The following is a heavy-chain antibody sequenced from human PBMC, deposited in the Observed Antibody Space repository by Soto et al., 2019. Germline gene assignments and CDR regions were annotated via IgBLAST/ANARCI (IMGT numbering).Heavy chain of an antibody. CDR2: IYWDDDK. V-gene: IGHV2-5*02. CDR3: AHIGIAASCTDFGEAFDI. J-gene: IGHJ3*02. Sequence: QITLKESGPTLVKPTQTLTLTCTFSGFSLSTSGVGVGWIRQPPGKALEWLALIYWDDDKPYSPSLKSRLTITTDTSKTQVVLTMTNMDTVDTAKYYCAHIGIAASCTDFGEAFDIWGQGTMVTVSS. D-gene: IGHD6-13*01. CDR1: GFSLSTSGVG.